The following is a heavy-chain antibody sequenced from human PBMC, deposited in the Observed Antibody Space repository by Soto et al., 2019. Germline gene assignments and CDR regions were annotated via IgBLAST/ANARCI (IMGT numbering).Heavy chain of an antibody. Sequence: GASVKVSCKASGGTFSSYAISWVRQAPGQGLEWMGGIIPIFGTANYAQKFQGRVTITADESTSTAYMELSSLRSEDTAVYYCARDNWSHPPGFDYWGQGTLVTVSS. J-gene: IGHJ4*02. D-gene: IGHD3-3*01. CDR1: GGTFSSYA. CDR2: IIPIFGTA. CDR3: ARDNWSHPPGFDY. V-gene: IGHV1-69*13.